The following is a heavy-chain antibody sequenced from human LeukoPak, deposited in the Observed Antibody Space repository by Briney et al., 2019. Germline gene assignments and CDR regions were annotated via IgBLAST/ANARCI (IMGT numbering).Heavy chain of an antibody. Sequence: TGGSLRLSCAASGFTFSSYSMNWVRQAPGKGLEWVLSISSSSSYIYYAASVKGRFTISRDNAKNSLFLQMNSLRGEDTAVYYCATRAVAAPYWGQGTLVTVSS. D-gene: IGHD6-19*01. CDR2: ISSSSSYI. CDR1: GFTFSSYS. J-gene: IGHJ4*02. V-gene: IGHV3-21*01. CDR3: ATRAVAAPY.